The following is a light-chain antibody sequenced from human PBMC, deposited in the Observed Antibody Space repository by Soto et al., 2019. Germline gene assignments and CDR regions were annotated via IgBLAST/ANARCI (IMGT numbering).Light chain of an antibody. CDR3: MQALQTPQIT. CDR1: QGISNY. CDR2: AAS. J-gene: IGKJ5*01. V-gene: IGKV1-16*02. Sequence: DIQMTQSPSSLSASVGDRVTITCRASQGISNYLAWFQQKPGKAPKSLIYAASSLQSGVPSKFSGSGSGTDFTLKISRVEAEDVGVYYCMQALQTPQITFGQGTRLEIK.